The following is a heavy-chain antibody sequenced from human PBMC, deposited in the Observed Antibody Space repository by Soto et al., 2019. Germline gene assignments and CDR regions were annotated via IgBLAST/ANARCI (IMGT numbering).Heavy chain of an antibody. CDR3: ATSTYYYDSSGYLRFDY. D-gene: IGHD3-22*01. CDR1: GGTFSSYA. CDR2: IIPIFGTA. Sequence: QVQLVQSGAEVKKPGSSVKVSCKASGGTFSSYAISWVRQAPGQGLEWMGGIIPIFGTANYAQKFQGRVTITADESTSTAYMELSSLRSEDTAVYYCATSTYYYDSSGYLRFDYWGQGTLVTVSS. V-gene: IGHV1-69*01. J-gene: IGHJ4*02.